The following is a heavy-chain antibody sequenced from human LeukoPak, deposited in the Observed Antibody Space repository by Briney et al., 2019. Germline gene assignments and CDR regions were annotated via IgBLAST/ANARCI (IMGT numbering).Heavy chain of an antibody. Sequence: GGSLRLSCAASGFTFSSYEMNWVRQAPGKGLEWVSYISSSGSTIYYADSVKGRLTISRDNAKNSLYLQMNSLRAEDTAVYYCARDRQQRAPFDYWGQGTLVTVSS. CDR3: ARDRQQRAPFDY. J-gene: IGHJ4*02. V-gene: IGHV3-48*03. CDR2: ISSSGSTI. CDR1: GFTFSSYE. D-gene: IGHD1-1*01.